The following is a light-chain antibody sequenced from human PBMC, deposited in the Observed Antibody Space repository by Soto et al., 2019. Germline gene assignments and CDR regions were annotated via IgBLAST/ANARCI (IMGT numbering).Light chain of an antibody. CDR1: QTIATF. V-gene: IGKV1-39*01. J-gene: IGKJ4*01. Sequence: IQVSHSPSSLAASVGDRVTITCRASQTIATFLNWYQQKPGKAPNLLIYDASTLHSGVPSRFSGGGSGTDFTLTISSLQPEDFATYYCQQVNVYPSTFGGGTKVDIK. CDR3: QQVNVYPST. CDR2: DAS.